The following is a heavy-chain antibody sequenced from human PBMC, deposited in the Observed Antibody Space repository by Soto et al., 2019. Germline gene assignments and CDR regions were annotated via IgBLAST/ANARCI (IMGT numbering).Heavy chain of an antibody. D-gene: IGHD2-15*01. CDR2: VYHNGLT. J-gene: IGHJ4*02. V-gene: IGHV4-4*02. CDR1: GDSIGSNVC. Sequence: SETLSLTCDVSGDSIGSNVCWSWVRQPPGKGLEWIGEVYHNGLTDYNPSLRGRATMSADMSKNQFSLRVTSVTDADTAIYYCARDAALPGEAERFDYWGQGALVTVSS. CDR3: ARDAALPGEAERFDY.